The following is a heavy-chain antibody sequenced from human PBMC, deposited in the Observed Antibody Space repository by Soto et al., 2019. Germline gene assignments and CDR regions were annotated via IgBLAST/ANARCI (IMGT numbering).Heavy chain of an antibody. CDR2: INIGNGNT. V-gene: IGHV1-3*04. J-gene: IGHJ5*02. D-gene: IGHD2-15*01. CDR1: GYTFTSYA. Sequence: QVQLVQSGAEVKKPGASVKVSCKASGYTFTSYAMHWVRQAPGQGLEWMGWINIGNGNTEYSQKFQDRVTITSDTSATTVYMELTSLRSQDTAVYFCARDPLCGGRCYVHWFAPWGQGTLVTVSS. CDR3: ARDPLCGGRCYVHWFAP.